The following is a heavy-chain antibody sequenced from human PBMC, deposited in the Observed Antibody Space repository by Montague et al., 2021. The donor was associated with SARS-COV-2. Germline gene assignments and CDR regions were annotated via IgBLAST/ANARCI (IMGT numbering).Heavy chain of an antibody. CDR3: ARDSRTSGWGYWYNGLDV. CDR2: IYTSGRT. J-gene: IGHJ6*02. V-gene: IGHV4-4*07. D-gene: IGHD6-19*01. CDR1: GGSINSYY. Sequence: SETLSLTCGVSGGSINSYYWSWIRQPAGKGLEWIGRIYTSGRTNHSPSLKSRVTISVDTSRNHLSLKLTSVTAADTAVYYCARDSRTSGWGYWYNGLDVWGQGTTVTVSS.